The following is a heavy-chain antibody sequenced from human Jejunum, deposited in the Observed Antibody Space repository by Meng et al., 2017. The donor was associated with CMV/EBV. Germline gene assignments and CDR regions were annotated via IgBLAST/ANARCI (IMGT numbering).Heavy chain of an antibody. V-gene: IGHV3-30-3*02. CDR3: AKPRGAGS. CDR2: ISYDGSNK. D-gene: IGHD6-19*01. Sequence: QVQLVESGGGVVQPGRSLRLSCAASGFIFSSYAMHWVRQAPGEGLEWMALISYDGSNKYYADSVKGRFTISRDNSKKTLYLQMNSLRAEDTAVYYCAKPRGAGSWGRGTLVTVSS. J-gene: IGHJ5*02. CDR1: GFIFSSYA.